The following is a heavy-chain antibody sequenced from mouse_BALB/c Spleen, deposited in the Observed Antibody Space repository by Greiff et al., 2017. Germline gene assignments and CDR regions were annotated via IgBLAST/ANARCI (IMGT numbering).Heavy chain of an antibody. CDR1: GYAFSSYW. Sequence: QVQLQQSGAELVRPGSSVKISCKASGYAFSSYWMNWVKQRPGQGLEWIGQIYPGDGDTNYNGKFKGKATLTADKSSSTAYMQLSSLTSEDSAVYFCASFFRYAMDYWGQGTSVTVSS. V-gene: IGHV1-80*01. CDR2: IYPGDGDT. J-gene: IGHJ4*01. CDR3: ASFFRYAMDY. D-gene: IGHD1-2*01.